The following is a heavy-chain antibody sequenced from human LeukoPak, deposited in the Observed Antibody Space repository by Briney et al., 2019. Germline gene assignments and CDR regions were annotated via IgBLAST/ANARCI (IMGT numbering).Heavy chain of an antibody. CDR3: ARFYSIAARSDAFDI. J-gene: IGHJ3*02. CDR1: GYTFTSYD. CDR2: MNPNSGNT. V-gene: IGHV1-8*03. Sequence: GASVTVSCTASGYTFTSYDINWVRQATGQGLEWMGWMNPNSGNTGYAQKFQGRVTITRNTSISTAYMELSSLRSEDTAVYYCARFYSIAARSDAFDIWGQGTMVTVSS. D-gene: IGHD6-6*01.